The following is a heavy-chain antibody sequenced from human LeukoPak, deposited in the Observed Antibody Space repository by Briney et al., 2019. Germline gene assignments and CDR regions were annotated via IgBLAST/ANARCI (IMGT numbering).Heavy chain of an antibody. Sequence: GGSLRLSCAASGFTFSSYSMNWVRQAPGKGLEWVSYISSSSSTIYYADSVKGRFTISRDNAKNSLYLQMNSLRAEDTAVYYCARDAGTTVDYWGQGTLVTVSS. V-gene: IGHV3-48*04. CDR1: GFTFSSYS. J-gene: IGHJ4*02. CDR2: ISSSSSTI. CDR3: ARDAGTTVDY. D-gene: IGHD4-17*01.